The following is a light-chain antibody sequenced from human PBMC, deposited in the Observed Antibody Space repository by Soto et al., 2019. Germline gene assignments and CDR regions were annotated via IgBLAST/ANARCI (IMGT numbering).Light chain of an antibody. CDR3: QSYDSSLRGVL. CDR2: NDN. Sequence: QSALTQPPSVSGAPGQRVTISCTGSSSNIGAHYDVSWYRQFPGTAPKLLIYNDNNRPSGVPDRFSGSKSGTSASLAITGLQAEDEADYYCQSYDSSLRGVLFGGGTQLTVL. V-gene: IGLV1-40*01. CDR1: SSNIGAHYD. J-gene: IGLJ3*02.